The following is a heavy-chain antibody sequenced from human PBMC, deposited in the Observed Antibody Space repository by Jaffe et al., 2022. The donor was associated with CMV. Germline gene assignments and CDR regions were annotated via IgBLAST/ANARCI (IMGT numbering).Heavy chain of an antibody. Sequence: QVQLVQFGAEVKKPGASVKVSCKSSGYTFTDYYIHWVRQAPGQGLEWMGWINPNSGYTHYGQRFQGRVTMTRDTSLSTTFLELSTLRSDDTAVYYCARGTRVSHYSSLFDPWGQGTLVTVSS. CDR3: ARGTRVSHYSSLFDP. CDR2: INPNSGYT. D-gene: IGHD6-19*01. CDR1: GYTFTDYY. V-gene: IGHV1-2*02. J-gene: IGHJ5*02.